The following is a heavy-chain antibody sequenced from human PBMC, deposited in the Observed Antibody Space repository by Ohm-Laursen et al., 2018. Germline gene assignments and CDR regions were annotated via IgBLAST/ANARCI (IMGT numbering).Heavy chain of an antibody. Sequence: RSLRLSCAASGFTFSNYGMHWVRQAPGKGLEWVAVIWYDGSNKYYADSVKGRFTISRDNSKNTLYLQMNSLRAEDTAVYYCAGDDIRIQFRNRWFDPWGQGTLVTVSS. CDR2: IWYDGSNK. CDR3: AGDDIRIQFRNRWFDP. V-gene: IGHV3-33*01. J-gene: IGHJ5*02. CDR1: GFTFSNYG. D-gene: IGHD5-18*01.